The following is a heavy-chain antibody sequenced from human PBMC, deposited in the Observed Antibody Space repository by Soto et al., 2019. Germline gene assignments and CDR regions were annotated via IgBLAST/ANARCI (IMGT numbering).Heavy chain of an antibody. CDR3: AREGPTAGYLSYYYYGMDV. CDR1: GYTFPSYG. J-gene: IGHJ6*02. CDR2: ISAYNGNT. V-gene: IGHV1-18*04. Sequence: ASVKVSCTASGYTFPSYGISGVRQAPGQGLEWMGWISAYNGNTNYAQKLQGRVTMTTDTSTSTAYMELRSLRSDDTAVYYCAREGPTAGYLSYYYYGMDVWGQGTTVTVAS. D-gene: IGHD1-1*01.